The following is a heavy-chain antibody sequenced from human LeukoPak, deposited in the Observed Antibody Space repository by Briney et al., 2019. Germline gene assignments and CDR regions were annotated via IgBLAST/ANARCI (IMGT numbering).Heavy chain of an antibody. CDR3: XXXXXDSSGRYYYYGMDV. CDR1: GGSISSYY. Sequence: SETLSLTCTVSGGSISSYYWSWIRQPPGKGLEWIGYIYYSGSTNYNPSLKSRVTISVDTSKNQFSLKLSSVTAADTAVYYCXXXXXDSSGRYYYYGMDVWGQGTTVTVSS. D-gene: IGHD3-22*01. J-gene: IGHJ6*02. V-gene: IGHV4-59*08. CDR2: IYYSGST.